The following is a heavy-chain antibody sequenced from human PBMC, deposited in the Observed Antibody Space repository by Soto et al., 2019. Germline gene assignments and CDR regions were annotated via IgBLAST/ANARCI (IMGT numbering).Heavy chain of an antibody. Sequence: SETLSLTCTVSGGSISSGGYYWSWIRQHPGKGLEWIGYIYYSGSTYYNPSLKSRVTISVDTSKNQFSLKLSSVTAADTAVYYCARGIRAARSAFDYWGQGTLVTVSS. CDR1: GGSISSGGYY. CDR2: IYYSGST. V-gene: IGHV4-31*03. D-gene: IGHD6-6*01. J-gene: IGHJ4*02. CDR3: ARGIRAARSAFDY.